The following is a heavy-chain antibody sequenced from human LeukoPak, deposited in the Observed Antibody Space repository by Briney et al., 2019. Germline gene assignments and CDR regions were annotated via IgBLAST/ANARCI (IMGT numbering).Heavy chain of an antibody. CDR3: ARVRYSGTYYPDY. Sequence: TXXXTCAVXXXXXXXXXWSXIXQPPXXGXXXIGEINHSGSTNYTPSLKSRVTISVDTSKNQFSLKLNSVTAADTAVYFCARVRYSGTYYPDYWGQGTLVTVSS. V-gene: IGHV4-34*01. D-gene: IGHD1-26*01. J-gene: IGHJ4*02. CDR1: XXXXXXXX. CDR2: INHSGST.